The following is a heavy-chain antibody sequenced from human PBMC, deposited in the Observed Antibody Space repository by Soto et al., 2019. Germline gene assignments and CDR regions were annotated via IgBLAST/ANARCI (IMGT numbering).Heavy chain of an antibody. CDR1: GGSISSAGYY. D-gene: IGHD3-22*01. CDR2: IYYSGST. CDR3: ARARRVSDSSGYDH. J-gene: IGHJ5*02. V-gene: IGHV4-31*03. Sequence: QVQLQESGPGLVKPSQTLSLTCTVSGGSISSAGYYWSWIRQPPGKGLEWIGNIYYSGSTYYNPSLNSRGPISIDTSKNHFYLNLSSVTAADTAMYYCARARRVSDSSGYDHWGQGTLVTVSA.